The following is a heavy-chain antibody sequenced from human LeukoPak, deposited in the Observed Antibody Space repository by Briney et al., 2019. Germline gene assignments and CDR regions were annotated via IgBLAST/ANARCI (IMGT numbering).Heavy chain of an antibody. V-gene: IGHV3-33*01. CDR2: IWYDGSNK. Sequence: PGGSLRLSCAASGFSYSSYGFHWVRQAPGKGLEWVAIIWYDGSNKYYADSVKGRFTISRDNSKNTLYLQMNSLRAEDTALYYCARVAASTYWFDPWGQGTLVTVSS. CDR1: GFSYSSYG. D-gene: IGHD6-13*01. CDR3: ARVAASTYWFDP. J-gene: IGHJ5*02.